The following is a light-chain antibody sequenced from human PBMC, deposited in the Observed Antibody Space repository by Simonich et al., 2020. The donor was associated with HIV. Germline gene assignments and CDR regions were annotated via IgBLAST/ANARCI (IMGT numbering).Light chain of an antibody. V-gene: IGKV1-39*01. Sequence: DIVMTQSPSSLSASVGDRVTITCRASQSINSYLNWYQQKPGKAPKLLIFTASSLQSGVPSRFSGSGSGTDFTLTISSLQPEDFATYSCQQSYSTPWTFGQGTKVEIK. J-gene: IGKJ1*01. CDR3: QQSYSTPWT. CDR2: TAS. CDR1: QSINSY.